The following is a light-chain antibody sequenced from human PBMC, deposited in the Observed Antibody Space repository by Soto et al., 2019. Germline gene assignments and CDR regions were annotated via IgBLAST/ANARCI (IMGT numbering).Light chain of an antibody. CDR2: GVY. J-gene: IGKJ1*01. CDR3: QQYGSSPPWT. Sequence: EMVLTQSPGTLSLSLGERSTLSGIAIQSLRTNSLAWYQQKPGQAPRLLISGVYSRAAGIPDRFSGSGSGTDFTLTISRLEPEDFAVYYCQQYGSSPPWTFGQGTKVDI. V-gene: IGKV3-20*01. CDR1: QSLRTNS.